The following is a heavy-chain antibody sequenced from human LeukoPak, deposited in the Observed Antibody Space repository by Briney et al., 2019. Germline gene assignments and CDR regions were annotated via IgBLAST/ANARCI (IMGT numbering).Heavy chain of an antibody. V-gene: IGHV1-18*01. CDR2: ISAYNGNT. CDR1: GYTFTSYG. CDR3: ARDFSVAIFGVVPFDY. Sequence: ASVKVSCKASGYTFTSYGISWVRQAPGQGLEWMGWISAYNGNTNYAQKLQGRVTMTTDTSTSTAYMELRSLRSDDTAVYYRARDFSVAIFGVVPFDYWGQGTLVTVSS. D-gene: IGHD3-3*01. J-gene: IGHJ4*02.